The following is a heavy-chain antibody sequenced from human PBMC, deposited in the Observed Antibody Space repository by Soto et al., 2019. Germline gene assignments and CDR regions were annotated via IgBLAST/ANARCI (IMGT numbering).Heavy chain of an antibody. CDR1: GGTFSSYA. D-gene: IGHD3-22*01. Sequence: ASVKVSCKASGGTFSSYAISWVRQAPGQGLEWMGGIIPIFGTANYAQKFQGRVTITADESTSTAYMELSSLRSEDTAVYYCARDSIEDYDSSYYYYGMDVWGQGTTVTVAS. J-gene: IGHJ6*02. CDR3: ARDSIEDYDSSYYYYGMDV. CDR2: IIPIFGTA. V-gene: IGHV1-69*13.